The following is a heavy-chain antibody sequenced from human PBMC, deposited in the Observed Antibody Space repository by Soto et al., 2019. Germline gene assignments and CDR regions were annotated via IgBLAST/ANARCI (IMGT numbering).Heavy chain of an antibody. CDR2: ISAHNGNT. D-gene: IGHD2-8*01. CDR1: GYGFTTYG. V-gene: IGHV1-18*01. J-gene: IGHJ4*02. Sequence: QVHLVQSGAEVKKPGASVKVSCKGSGYGFTTYGITWVRQAPGQGLEWMAWISAHNGNTNYAQKVQGRVTVTRDTSTITAYMELRSLRYDDTAVYYCARGMYGDYWGQGALVTVSS. CDR3: ARGMYGDY.